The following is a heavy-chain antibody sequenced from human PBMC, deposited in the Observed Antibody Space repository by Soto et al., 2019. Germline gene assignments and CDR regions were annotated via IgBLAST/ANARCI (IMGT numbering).Heavy chain of an antibody. CDR3: ARGVTRPFDWLLASDY. CDR2: IKQDGSEK. J-gene: IGHJ4*02. Sequence: GGSLRLSCAASGFTFSSYWMSWVRQAPGKGLEWVANIKQDGSEKYYVDSVKGRFTISRDNAKNSLYLQMNSLRAEDTAVYYCARGVTRPFDWLLASDYWGQGTLVTVSS. CDR1: GFTFSSYW. D-gene: IGHD3-9*01. V-gene: IGHV3-7*01.